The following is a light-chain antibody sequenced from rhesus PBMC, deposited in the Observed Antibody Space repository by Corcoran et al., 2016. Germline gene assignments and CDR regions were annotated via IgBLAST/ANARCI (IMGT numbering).Light chain of an antibody. CDR2: AAS. V-gene: IGKV1-94*01. J-gene: IGKJ2*01. CDR1: QDINKE. CDR3: LQDCITPYS. Sequence: DIQMTQSPSSLSASVRDRVTVTCRASQDINKELSWYQQKPGQAPTLLIYAASSLQPGVSSRFSGSGSGTDYTLTISSLQPEDVATYYCLQDCITPYSFGQGTKVEIK.